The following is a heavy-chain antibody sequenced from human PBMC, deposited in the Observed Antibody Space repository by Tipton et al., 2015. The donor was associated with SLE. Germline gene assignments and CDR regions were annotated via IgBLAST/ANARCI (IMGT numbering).Heavy chain of an antibody. CDR1: GASISSHY. Sequence: TLSLTCTVSGASISSHYWSWIRQPPGKGLEWIGYMYYTGSAHYNPSLRNRVTMSLDTSKNQFSLKLSSVTAADTAVYYCARASFIVGSTTFWFDPWGQGALVIVSS. J-gene: IGHJ5*02. CDR2: MYYTGSA. V-gene: IGHV4-59*11. CDR3: ARASFIVGSTTFWFDP. D-gene: IGHD1-26*01.